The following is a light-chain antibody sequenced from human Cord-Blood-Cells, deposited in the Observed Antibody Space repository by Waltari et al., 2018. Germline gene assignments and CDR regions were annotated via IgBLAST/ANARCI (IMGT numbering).Light chain of an antibody. CDR3: QQRSNWFT. CDR2: DAS. J-gene: IGKJ5*01. CDR1: QSVSSY. Sequence: ETVLTQSPATLSLSPGERATLSCRASQSVSSYLAWYQQKPGQAPRLLIYDASNRATVIPARFSGSGSGTDFTLTTSSLEPEDFAVYYCQQRSNWFTFGQGTRLEIK. V-gene: IGKV3-11*01.